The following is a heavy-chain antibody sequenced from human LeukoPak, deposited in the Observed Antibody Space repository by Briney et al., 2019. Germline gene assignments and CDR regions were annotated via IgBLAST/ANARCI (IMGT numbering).Heavy chain of an antibody. Sequence: PSETLSLTCGVSGGSIRSTNWWSWLRQPPGQGLEWIGEISLSGQTNFNPPLNGRVTMSLDESRNQLSLKLTSVTAADTAIYYCSEESGAFCPFGYWGQGTLVIVPP. J-gene: IGHJ4*02. CDR2: ISLSGQT. V-gene: IGHV4/OR15-8*02. D-gene: IGHD1-26*01. CDR3: SEESGAFCPFGY. CDR1: GGSIRSTNW.